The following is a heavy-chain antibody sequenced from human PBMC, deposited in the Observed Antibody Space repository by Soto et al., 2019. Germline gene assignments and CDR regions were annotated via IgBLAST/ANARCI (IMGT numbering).Heavy chain of an antibody. D-gene: IGHD2-15*01. V-gene: IGHV4-59*01. CDR3: ARDSMYCSGGSCYPDDAFDI. CDR1: GGSISSYY. CDR2: IYYSGST. Sequence: PSETLSLTCTVFGGSISSYYWSWIRQPQGKGLEWIGYIYYSGSTNYNPSLKSRVTISVDTSKNQFSLKLSSVTAADTAVYYCARDSMYCSGGSCYPDDAFDIWGQGTMVTVSS. J-gene: IGHJ3*02.